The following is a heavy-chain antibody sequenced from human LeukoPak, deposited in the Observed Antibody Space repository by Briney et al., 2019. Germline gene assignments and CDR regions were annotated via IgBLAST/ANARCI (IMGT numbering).Heavy chain of an antibody. CDR3: ARANWNDAPLFDY. CDR1: GYTFTRYG. CDR2: ISAHNGNT. V-gene: IGHV1-18*01. Sequence: GASVKVSCKASGYTFTRYGIKWLRQAPGQGLEWMGWISAHNGNTNYAQKLQGRVTMTTDTSTSTAYMELRSLRSDDTAVYYCARANWNDAPLFDYWGQGTLVTVSS. J-gene: IGHJ4*02. D-gene: IGHD1-1*01.